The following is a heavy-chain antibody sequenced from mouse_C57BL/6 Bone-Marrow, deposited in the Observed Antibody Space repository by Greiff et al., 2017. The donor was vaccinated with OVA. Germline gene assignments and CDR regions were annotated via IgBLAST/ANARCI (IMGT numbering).Heavy chain of an antibody. D-gene: IGHD2-4*01. V-gene: IGHV2-6-1*01. CDR3: ARHAYDYDRAMDY. J-gene: IGHJ4*01. CDR1: GFSLTSYG. Sequence: VQLQESGPGLVAPSQSLSITCTVSGFSLTSYGVHWVRQPPGKGLEWLVVIWSDGSTTYNSALKSRLSISKDNSKSQVFLKMNSLQTDDTAMYYCARHAYDYDRAMDYWGQGTSVTVSS. CDR2: IWSDGST.